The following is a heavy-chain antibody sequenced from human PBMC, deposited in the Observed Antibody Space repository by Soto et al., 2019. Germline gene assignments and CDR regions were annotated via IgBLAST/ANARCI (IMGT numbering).Heavy chain of an antibody. D-gene: IGHD1-26*01. J-gene: IGHJ5*02. Sequence: QVQLVESGGGVVQPGKSLRLSCAASGFIFSSYGIHWLRQAPGKGLECVALISYDRGNIFYGDSVKGRFTISRDNSNNTLYLQMNSLRPEDTAMYYCAKDRGRARYSGTYWLSWGQGTLVTVSS. V-gene: IGHV3-30*18. CDR1: GFIFSSYG. CDR3: AKDRGRARYSGTYWLS. CDR2: ISYDRGNI.